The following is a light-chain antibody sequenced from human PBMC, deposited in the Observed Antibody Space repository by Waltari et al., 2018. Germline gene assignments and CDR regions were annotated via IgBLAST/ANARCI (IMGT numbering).Light chain of an antibody. Sequence: QAGLTQPPSVSTDLRQTATLTCTGNSNNVGNQGAAWLQQHQGRPPNLVSYRNNPRPSGISERFSASRSGNTASLTITELQPEDEADYYCSAWDSGLTVWVFGGGTKLTVL. J-gene: IGLJ3*02. CDR2: RNN. CDR1: SNNVGNQG. CDR3: SAWDSGLTVWV. V-gene: IGLV10-54*04.